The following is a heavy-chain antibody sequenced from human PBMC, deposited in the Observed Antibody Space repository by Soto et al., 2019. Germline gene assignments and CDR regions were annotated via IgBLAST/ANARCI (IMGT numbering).Heavy chain of an antibody. CDR1: GFSVSTSGEG. CDR3: AHRHASYVDY. J-gene: IGHJ4*02. CDR2: IYWDDDK. V-gene: IGHV2-5*05. Sequence: QITLKESGPTLVKPTQTLTLTCTVSGFSVSTSGEGVGWIRQPPGNALEWLALIYWDDDKRYGPSLTSRLTITKDAPKSQVVLTMTYMDPVDTATYYCAHRHASYVDYWGQGTLVTVSS.